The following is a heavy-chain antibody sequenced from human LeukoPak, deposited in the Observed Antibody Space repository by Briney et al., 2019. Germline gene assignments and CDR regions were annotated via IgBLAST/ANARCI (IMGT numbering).Heavy chain of an antibody. CDR2: INPNSGGT. CDR3: AREEWDDAFDI. Sequence: ASVKVSCKASGYTFTGYYMHWWGRPLEQGLEWMGWINPNSGGTNYAQKFQGRVTMTRDTSISTAYMELSRLRSDDTAVYYCAREEWDDAFDIWGQGTMVTVSS. D-gene: IGHD1-26*01. CDR1: GYTFTGYY. V-gene: IGHV1-2*02. J-gene: IGHJ3*02.